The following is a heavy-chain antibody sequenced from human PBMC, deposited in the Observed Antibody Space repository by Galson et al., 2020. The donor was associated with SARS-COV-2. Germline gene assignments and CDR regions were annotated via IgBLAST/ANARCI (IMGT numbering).Heavy chain of an antibody. Sequence: SETLSLTCAVYGGSFSGYYWSWIRQPPGKGLEWIGEINHSGSTNYNPSLKSRVTISVDTSKNQFSLKLSSVTAADTAVYYCARCPTACHRDRLSNYYYMDVWGKGTTVTISS. V-gene: IGHV4-34*01. CDR1: GGSFSGYY. CDR3: ARCPTACHRDRLSNYYYMDV. CDR2: INHSGST. J-gene: IGHJ6*03. D-gene: IGHD4-17*01.